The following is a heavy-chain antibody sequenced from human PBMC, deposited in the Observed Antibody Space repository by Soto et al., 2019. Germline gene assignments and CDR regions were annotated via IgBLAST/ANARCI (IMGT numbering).Heavy chain of an antibody. J-gene: IGHJ3*02. CDR2: INSDGSST. CDR3: ARIELFGVDYAFDI. CDR1: GFTFSSYW. Sequence: GGSLRLSCAASGFTFSSYWMHWVRQAPGKGLVWVSRINSDGSSTSYADSVKGRFTISRDNAKNTLYLQMNSLRAEDTAVYYCARIELFGVDYAFDIWGQGTMVTVSS. D-gene: IGHD3-3*01. V-gene: IGHV3-74*01.